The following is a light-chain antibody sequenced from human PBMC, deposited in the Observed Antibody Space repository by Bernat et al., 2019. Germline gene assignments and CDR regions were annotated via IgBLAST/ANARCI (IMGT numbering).Light chain of an antibody. J-gene: IGLJ1*01. CDR3: SSYTTIDTYV. CDR1: SSDLGAYNW. Sequence: SALTQPTSVSGSPGQSIAISCTGTSSDLGAYNWVSWYQQHPGKAPKLMIYDVNTRPSGVSHRFSGSKSGNTASLTISGLQAEDEADYYCSSYTTIDTYVFGPGTKVTVL. V-gene: IGLV2-14*03. CDR2: DVN.